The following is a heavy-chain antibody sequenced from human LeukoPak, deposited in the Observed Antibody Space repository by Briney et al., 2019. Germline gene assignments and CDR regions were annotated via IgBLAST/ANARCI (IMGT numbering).Heavy chain of an antibody. CDR2: IIPIFGTA. CDR3: ASSGYSSSWYYFDY. V-gene: IGHV1-69*01. Sequence: SVKVSCKASGGTFSSYAISWVRQAPGQGLEWMGGIIPIFGTANYAQKFQGRVTITANESTSTAYMELSSLRSEDTAVYYCASSGYSSSWYYFDYWGQGTLVTVSS. CDR1: GGTFSSYA. J-gene: IGHJ4*02. D-gene: IGHD6-13*01.